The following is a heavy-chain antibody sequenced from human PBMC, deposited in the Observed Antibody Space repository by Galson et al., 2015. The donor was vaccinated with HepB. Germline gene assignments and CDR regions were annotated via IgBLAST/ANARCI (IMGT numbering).Heavy chain of an antibody. J-gene: IGHJ1*01. CDR3: ATVYYYDSSGYFPEYFQH. D-gene: IGHD3-22*01. CDR2: FDPEDGET. Sequence: SVKVSCKVSGYTLTELSMHWVRQAPGKGLEWMGGFDPEDGETIYAQKFQGRVTMTEDTSTDTAYMELSSLRSEDTAVYYCATVYYYDSSGYFPEYFQHWGQGTLVTVSS. V-gene: IGHV1-24*01. CDR1: GYTLTELS.